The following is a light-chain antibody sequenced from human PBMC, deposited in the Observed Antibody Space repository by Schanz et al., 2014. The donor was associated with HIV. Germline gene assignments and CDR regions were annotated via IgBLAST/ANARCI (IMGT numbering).Light chain of an antibody. CDR2: GAS. CDR3: QQYSNSPKA. Sequence: EIVLTQSPATLSLSPGERATLSCRASQSVATYLAWYQHKPGQAPRLLIYGASTRATGIPDRFGGSGSGTEFTLTISRLEPEDFAVYYCQQYSNSPKAFGQGTKVEIK. V-gene: IGKV3-20*01. J-gene: IGKJ1*01. CDR1: QSVATY.